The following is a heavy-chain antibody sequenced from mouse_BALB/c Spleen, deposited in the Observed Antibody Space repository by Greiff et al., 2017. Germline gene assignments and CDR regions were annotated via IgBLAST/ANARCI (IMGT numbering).Heavy chain of an antibody. CDR2: ISYSGST. J-gene: IGHJ2*01. CDR1: GYSITSDYA. V-gene: IGHV3-2*02. D-gene: IGHD1-1*01. CDR3: ARGYYGSSYFDY. Sequence: DVKLVESGPGLVKPSQSLSLTCTVTGYSITSDYAWNWIRQFPGNKLEWMGYISYSGSTSYNPSLKSRISITRDTSKNQFFLQLNSVTTEDTATYYCARGYYGSSYFDYWGQGTTLTVSS.